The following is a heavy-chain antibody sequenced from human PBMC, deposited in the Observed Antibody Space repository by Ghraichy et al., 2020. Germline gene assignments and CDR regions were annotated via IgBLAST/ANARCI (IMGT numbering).Heavy chain of an antibody. Sequence: GSLRLSCTVSGASTSSNYWSWIRQPPGKGLEWIGYVYISGSTNYNPSLKSRVTISMDTSKKQFSLKLHSVTAADTAVYYCARLRNAYYYVLDYWGQGSL. CDR3: ARLRNAYYYVLDY. CDR1: GASTSSNY. J-gene: IGHJ4*02. V-gene: IGHV4-4*08. D-gene: IGHD3-22*01. CDR2: VYISGST.